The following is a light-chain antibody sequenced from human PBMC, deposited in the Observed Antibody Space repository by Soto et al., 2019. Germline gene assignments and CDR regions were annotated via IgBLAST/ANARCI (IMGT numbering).Light chain of an antibody. V-gene: IGLV2-14*03. CDR1: SSDIGGYKY. J-gene: IGLJ2*01. CDR3: SSYTSSSTVV. CDR2: DVS. Sequence: QSVLTQPASVSGSPGESITISCTGTSSDIGGYKYVSWYQQHPGKAPQLMIYDVSYRPSGVSNRFSGSKSGNTASLTISGLQAEDEADYYCSSYTSSSTVVFGGGTKLTVL.